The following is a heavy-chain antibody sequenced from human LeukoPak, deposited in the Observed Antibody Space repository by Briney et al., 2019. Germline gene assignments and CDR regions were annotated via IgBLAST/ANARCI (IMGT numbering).Heavy chain of an antibody. V-gene: IGHV1-2*02. J-gene: IGHJ6*03. CDR3: ARDYGSGSYSSYYYYMDV. D-gene: IGHD3-10*01. CDR2: INPNSGGT. Sequence: ASVKVSCKASGYIFSDYYIHWVRQARGQGLEWMGWINPNSGGTNYAQKFQGRVTMTRDTSISTAYMELSRLRSDDTAVYYCARDYGSGSYSSYYYYMDVWGKGTTVTVSS. CDR1: GYIFSDYY.